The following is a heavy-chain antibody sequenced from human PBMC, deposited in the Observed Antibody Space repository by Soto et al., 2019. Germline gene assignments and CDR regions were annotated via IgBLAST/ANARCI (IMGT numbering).Heavy chain of an antibody. CDR3: VKNSGWFNT. CDR2: IDGSGGIT. V-gene: IGHV3-23*01. J-gene: IGHJ5*02. D-gene: IGHD3-10*01. Sequence: AVGSLRLSCAASGFTFGTTDMSWVRQAPGEGLECVSTIDGSGGITYYSDSVKGRFTISRDNSRSTVYLQMNSLRGEDTALYYCVKNSGWFNTWGQGALVTVSS. CDR1: GFTFGTTD.